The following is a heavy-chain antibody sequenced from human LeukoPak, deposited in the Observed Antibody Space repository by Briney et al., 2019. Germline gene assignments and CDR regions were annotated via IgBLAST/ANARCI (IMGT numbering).Heavy chain of an antibody. CDR1: GFTFSSYS. V-gene: IGHV3-23*01. D-gene: IGHD5-24*01. CDR3: ATRRDEDYYYYYYMDV. J-gene: IGHJ6*03. CDR2: ISVSGGRM. Sequence: PGGSLRLSCPAPGFTFSSYSMSWVRQAPGKGLPWVSAISVSGGRMYYSDSVKGRFTISRENCNNQLYLQLNSRRAEDTAVYYCATRRDEDYYYYYYMDVWGKGTPVTVSS.